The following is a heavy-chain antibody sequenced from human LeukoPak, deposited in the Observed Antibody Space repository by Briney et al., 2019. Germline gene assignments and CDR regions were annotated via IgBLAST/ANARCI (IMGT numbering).Heavy chain of an antibody. J-gene: IGHJ4*02. V-gene: IGHV1-69*13. D-gene: IGHD3-22*01. CDR2: IIPIFGTA. Sequence: AAVTVSFKSSGGTFINYAISGVGQAPGQGLEGMGGIIPIFGTANYAQKFQGRVTITADESTSTAYMDLSSLRSEDTAIYYCASSKDYHDSSGYARTLDYWGQGTLVTVSS. CDR3: ASSKDYHDSSGYARTLDY. CDR1: GGTFINYA.